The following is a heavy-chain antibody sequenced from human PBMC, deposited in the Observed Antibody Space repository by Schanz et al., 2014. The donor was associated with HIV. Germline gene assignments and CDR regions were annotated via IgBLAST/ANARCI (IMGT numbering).Heavy chain of an antibody. Sequence: QVQLVQSGAEMKKPGSSVKVSCKASGDTFTNYAITWVRQAPGQGLEWMGGIIPIFGTTNYAQKFQGRVTITADKSTSTAYMDLRSLRSEDTAVYYCARDYSWSTDYWGQGTQVTVSS. V-gene: IGHV1-69*06. J-gene: IGHJ4*02. D-gene: IGHD6-13*01. CDR1: GDTFTNYA. CDR3: ARDYSWSTDY. CDR2: IIPIFGTT.